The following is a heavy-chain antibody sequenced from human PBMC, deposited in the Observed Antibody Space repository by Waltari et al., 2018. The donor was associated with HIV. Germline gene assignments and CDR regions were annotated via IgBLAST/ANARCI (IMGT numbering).Heavy chain of an antibody. J-gene: IGHJ4*02. CDR1: GYTFTRYK. V-gene: IGHV1-46*01. CDR3: ARAFCGGDCPPGNY. CDR2: IDPSGGST. Sequence: QLVQSGAEVKKPGASVTVSCKASGYTFTRYKIYWVRQAPGQGLEWMGVIDPSGGSTNYAQNFQGRVTITRDTSTSTVYMEMSSLRYEDTAIYYCARAFCGGDCPPGNYWGQGTLVTVSS. D-gene: IGHD2-21*02.